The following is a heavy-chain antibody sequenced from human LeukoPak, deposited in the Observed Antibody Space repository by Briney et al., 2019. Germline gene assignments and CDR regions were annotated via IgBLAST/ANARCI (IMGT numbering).Heavy chain of an antibody. V-gene: IGHV3-48*03. CDR3: ARGRYVDPPMDV. Sequence: GGSLRLSCAASGFTFSSYEMNWVRQAPGKGLEWVSYISTSSTIYYADSVKGRFTISRDNAKNSLYLQMNSLRAEDTAVYYCARGRYVDPPMDVWGKGTTVTVSS. D-gene: IGHD5-12*01. CDR2: ISTSSTI. CDR1: GFTFSSYE. J-gene: IGHJ6*04.